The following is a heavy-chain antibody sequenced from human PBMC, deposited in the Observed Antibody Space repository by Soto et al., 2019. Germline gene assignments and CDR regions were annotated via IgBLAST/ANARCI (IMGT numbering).Heavy chain of an antibody. D-gene: IGHD4-17*01. CDR3: VSGNDFGDFFDY. Sequence: QVQLVESGPGLVKPSQTLSLTCTVSGASISSGDDYWTWIRQPPGKGLEWIGYIDNSGNIYHNPSLKSRLTISLDTSKNQCSLKVSSVTAADKAVYYCVSGNDFGDFFDYWGPGTRVTVSS. CDR1: GASISSGDDY. V-gene: IGHV4-30-4*01. J-gene: IGHJ4*02. CDR2: IDNSGNI.